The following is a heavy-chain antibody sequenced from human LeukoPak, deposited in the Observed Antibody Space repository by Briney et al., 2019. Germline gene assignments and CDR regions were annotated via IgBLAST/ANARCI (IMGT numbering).Heavy chain of an antibody. CDR3: VRVLLEHDYYYGMDV. D-gene: IGHD1/OR15-1a*01. CDR2: ISSGSTYI. CDR1: GFTFSTYN. J-gene: IGHJ6*02. Sequence: GGPLRLSCAASGFTFSTYNMNWVRQAPGKGLEWVSSISSGSTYIYYADSLKGRFTISRDNAKNSLYLQMNSLRAEDTAVYYCVRVLLEHDYYYGMDVWGQGTTVTVSS. V-gene: IGHV3-21*01.